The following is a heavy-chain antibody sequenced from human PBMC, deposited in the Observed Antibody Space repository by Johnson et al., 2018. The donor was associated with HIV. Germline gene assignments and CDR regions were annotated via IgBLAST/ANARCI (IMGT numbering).Heavy chain of an antibody. CDR1: GFAFRTHW. V-gene: IGHV3-74*02. CDR2: IYNDGSRT. J-gene: IGHJ3*01. D-gene: IGHD2-21*01. Sequence: VQLVESGGGLVQPGGSLRLSCAASGFAFRTHWMVWVRQVPGKGPVWVARIYNDGSRTSYADSVKGLFTISRDNAKNTVDLQMNSLRVEDTAVYYCAKVDCGGDTCAGFDPFNLWGQGTLVTVSS. CDR3: AKVDCGGDTCAGFDPFNL.